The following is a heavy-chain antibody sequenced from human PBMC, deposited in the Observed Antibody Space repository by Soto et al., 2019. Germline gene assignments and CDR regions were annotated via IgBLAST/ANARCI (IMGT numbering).Heavy chain of an antibody. D-gene: IGHD6-6*01. V-gene: IGHV3-33*01. Sequence: PGGSLRLSCAASGFTFSSYGMHWVRQAPGKGLEWVAVIWYDGSNKYYADSVKGRFTISRDNSKNTLYLQMNSLRAEDTAVYYCARVSSLGIAARPDYYYYGIDVWGPGTTVTVS. CDR3: ARVSSLGIAARPDYYYYGIDV. CDR2: IWYDGSNK. CDR1: GFTFSSYG. J-gene: IGHJ6*02.